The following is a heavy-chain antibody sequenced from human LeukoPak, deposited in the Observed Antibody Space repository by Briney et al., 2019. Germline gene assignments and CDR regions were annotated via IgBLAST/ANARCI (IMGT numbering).Heavy chain of an antibody. CDR3: AKDSVVWIEGSGYSHRFDY. V-gene: IGHV3-23*01. D-gene: IGHD3-22*01. CDR2: LSGSGDRS. Sequence: PGGSLRLSCAASGFTFSNYAMSWVRQAPGKGLEWVSALSGSGDRSYYADSVKGRFSISRDNSKNTLYLQMNSLRAEDTAVYYCAKDSVVWIEGSGYSHRFDYWGQGTLVTVSS. J-gene: IGHJ4*02. CDR1: GFTFSNYA.